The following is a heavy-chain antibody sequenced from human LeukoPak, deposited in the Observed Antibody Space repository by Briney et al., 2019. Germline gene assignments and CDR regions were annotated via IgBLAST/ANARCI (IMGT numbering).Heavy chain of an antibody. V-gene: IGHV3-23*01. CDR2: ISGSGGST. CDR1: GFTFSGYA. Sequence: GGSLRLSCAASGFTFSGYAMSWVRQAPGKGLEWVSAISGSGGSTYYADSVKGRFTISRDNSKNTLYLQMNSLRAEDTAVYYCAKDRGLRYFDWLSSFDYWGQGTLVTVSS. J-gene: IGHJ4*02. D-gene: IGHD3-9*01. CDR3: AKDRGLRYFDWLSSFDY.